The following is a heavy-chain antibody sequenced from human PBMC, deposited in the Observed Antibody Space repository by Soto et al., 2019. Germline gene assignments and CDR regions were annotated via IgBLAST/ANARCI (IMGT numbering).Heavy chain of an antibody. CDR3: AREGCGWDVDY. CDR2: IKQEGNAK. D-gene: IGHD6-19*01. CDR1: GFTFSDYW. V-gene: IGHV3-7*05. Sequence: GGSLRLSCAASGFTFSDYWMAWVRQAPGKGLEWVANIKQEGNAKNSAASVKGRFTISRDNGKKTLYLQMTSLRAEDTAVYYCAREGCGWDVDYWGQGTLVTVSS. J-gene: IGHJ4*02.